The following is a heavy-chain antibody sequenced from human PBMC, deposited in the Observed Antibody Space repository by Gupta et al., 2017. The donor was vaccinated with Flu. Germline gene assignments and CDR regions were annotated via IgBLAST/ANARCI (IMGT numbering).Heavy chain of an antibody. V-gene: IGHV3-48*03. CDR1: GVTFSSYD. CDR3: ARGHWDN. J-gene: IGHJ4*02. Sequence: EVQLVEFGGGWVQPGGSLRLSCAASGVTFSSYDMRWLRQAPGRGLEWVSFISSSASTYYGDPVRGRFTISRDNAKNSLYLQMSGLRDEDTAVYYCARGHWDNWGQGTLVTVSS. CDR2: ISSSAST.